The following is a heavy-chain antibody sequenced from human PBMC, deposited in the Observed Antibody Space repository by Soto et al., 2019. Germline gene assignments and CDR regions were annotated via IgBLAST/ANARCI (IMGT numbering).Heavy chain of an antibody. CDR1: GGSISSNSHY. D-gene: IGHD3-22*01. V-gene: IGHV4-39*01. CDR2: IYYSGNT. Sequence: QLQLQESGPGLVKPSETLSLTCTVSGGSISSNSHYWGWIRQPPGKGLEWIGSIYYSGNTYYNSSPKRRVTISVATPQNQFSLKFSSVSAADTAVYFCARHYSDSSVCPPGDSWGQGTLVTVSS. J-gene: IGHJ5*02. CDR3: ARHYSDSSVCPPGDS.